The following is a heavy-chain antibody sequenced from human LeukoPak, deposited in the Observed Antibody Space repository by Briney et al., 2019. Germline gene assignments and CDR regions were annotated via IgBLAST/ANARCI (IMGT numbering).Heavy chain of an antibody. V-gene: IGHV4-39*07. CDR1: GGSISSSSYY. J-gene: IGHJ4*02. Sequence: SETLSLTCTVSGGSISSSSYYWGWIRQPPGKGLEWIGSIYYSGSTYYNPSLKSRVTISVDTSKNQFSLKLSSVTAADTAVYYCARDPYTYYYDSSGYFDYWGQGTLVTVSS. D-gene: IGHD3-22*01. CDR3: ARDPYTYYYDSSGYFDY. CDR2: IYYSGST.